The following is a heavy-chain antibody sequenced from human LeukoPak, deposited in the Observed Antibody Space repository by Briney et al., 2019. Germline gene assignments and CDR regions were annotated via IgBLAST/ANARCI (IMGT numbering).Heavy chain of an antibody. CDR2: IIPIFGTA. CDR1: GGAFSSYA. D-gene: IGHD1-26*01. Sequence: SVKVSCKASGGAFSSYAISWVRQAPGQGLEWMGGIIPIFGTANYAQKFQGRVTITADESTSTAYMELSSLRSEDTAVYYCARGLVGASFFDYWGQGTLVTVSS. V-gene: IGHV1-69*13. CDR3: ARGLVGASFFDY. J-gene: IGHJ4*02.